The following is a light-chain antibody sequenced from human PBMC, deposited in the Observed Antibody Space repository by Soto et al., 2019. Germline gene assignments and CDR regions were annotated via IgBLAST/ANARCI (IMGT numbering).Light chain of an antibody. J-gene: IGLJ2*01. CDR3: QSVDSSDQGF. Sequence: NFMLTQPHSVSGSPGKTVTISCTGSGGSLASNYVQWYQKRPGRAPTTVIYEDNDRPSGVPNRFSGSVDISSNSAFLTISGLTTEDEADYYCQSVDSSDQGFFGGGTKLTVL. CDR2: EDN. CDR1: GGSLASNY. V-gene: IGLV6-57*02.